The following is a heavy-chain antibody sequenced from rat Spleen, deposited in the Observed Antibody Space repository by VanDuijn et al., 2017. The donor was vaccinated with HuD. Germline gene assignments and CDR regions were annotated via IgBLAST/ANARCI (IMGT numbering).Heavy chain of an antibody. J-gene: IGHJ2*01. D-gene: IGHD1-6*01. CDR2: ITNTGGSN. CDR3: TRWSILRIGDY. CDR1: GFIFSNFD. Sequence: EVQLVESGGGLVQPGRSLKLSCAASGFIFSNFDMTWIRQAPGKGLEWVASITNTGGSNYYPDSVKGRFTISRDNAKSTLYLQMNSLRSEDTATYYCTRWSILRIGDYWGQGVMVTVSS. V-gene: IGHV5-31*01.